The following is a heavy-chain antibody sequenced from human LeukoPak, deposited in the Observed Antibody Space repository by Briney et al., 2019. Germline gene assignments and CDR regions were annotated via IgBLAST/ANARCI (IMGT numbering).Heavy chain of an antibody. Sequence: ASVKVSCKVSGYTLTELSMHWVRQAPGKGLEWVGGFDPEDVETIYAQKFQGRVTITADKSTSTAYMELSSLRSEDTAVYYCARSPWGGRYDSSGYYVTGYYYYMDVWGKGTTVTVSS. J-gene: IGHJ6*03. CDR3: ARSPWGGRYDSSGYYVTGYYYYMDV. V-gene: IGHV1-24*01. D-gene: IGHD3-22*01. CDR2: FDPEDVET. CDR1: GYTLTELS.